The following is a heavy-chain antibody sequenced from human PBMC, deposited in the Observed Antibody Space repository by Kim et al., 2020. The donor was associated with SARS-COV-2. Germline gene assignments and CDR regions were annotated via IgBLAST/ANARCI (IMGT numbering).Heavy chain of an antibody. Sequence: GGSLRLSCTASGFTFSDAWMSWVRQAPGQGLEWVGRIKSNTDGGTTDYAAPVNGRFTISRDDSKNTLYLQMNSLKTEDTAVYYCTTDGGPNMVRGVIGCWGKGTLVTVSS. V-gene: IGHV3-15*01. D-gene: IGHD3-10*01. J-gene: IGHJ4*02. CDR1: GFTFSDAW. CDR2: IKSNTDGGTT. CDR3: TTDGGPNMVRGVIGC.